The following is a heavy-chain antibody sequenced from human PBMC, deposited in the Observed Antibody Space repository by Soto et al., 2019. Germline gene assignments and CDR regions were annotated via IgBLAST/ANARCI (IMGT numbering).Heavy chain of an antibody. CDR3: RRSSRYSTDV. D-gene: IGHD6-13*01. V-gene: IGHV4-39*01. Sequence: QLQLQESGPGLVKPSETLSLTCTVSGDSIRSSSYWGWIRQPPGKGLELIGSIYSTGNTYYNPSRNSQVTISVNTSKNQFSLNVISVTAADAAVYYCRRSSRYSTDVWGQGTTVTVSS. CDR1: GDSIRSSSY. J-gene: IGHJ6*02. CDR2: IYSTGNT.